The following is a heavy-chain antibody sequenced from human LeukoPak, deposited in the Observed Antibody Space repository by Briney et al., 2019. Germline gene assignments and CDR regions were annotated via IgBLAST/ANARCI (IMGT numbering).Heavy chain of an antibody. Sequence: GGSLRLSCAASGFTFSSYWMSWVRQAPGKGLEWVANIKQDGSEKYYVDSVKGRFTISRDNAKNSPYLQMNSLRAEDTAVYYCARGGLEAVAGLFDYWGQGTLVTVSS. J-gene: IGHJ4*02. CDR2: IKQDGSEK. CDR1: GFTFSSYW. V-gene: IGHV3-7*01. CDR3: ARGGLEAVAGLFDY. D-gene: IGHD6-19*01.